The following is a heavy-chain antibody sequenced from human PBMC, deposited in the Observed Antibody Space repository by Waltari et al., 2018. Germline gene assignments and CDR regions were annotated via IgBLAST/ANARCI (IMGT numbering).Heavy chain of an antibody. J-gene: IGHJ4*02. Sequence: QVQLQESGPGLVKPSETLSLTCTVSGGSISSYYWSWIRQPPGKGLEWIGYIYYSGSTNYNPSLKSRVTISVDTSKNQFSLKLSSVTAADTAVYYCAWSDVVVTAMPYNFDYWGQGTLVTVSS. CDR3: AWSDVVVTAMPYNFDY. CDR2: IYYSGST. V-gene: IGHV4-59*01. CDR1: GGSISSYY. D-gene: IGHD2-21*02.